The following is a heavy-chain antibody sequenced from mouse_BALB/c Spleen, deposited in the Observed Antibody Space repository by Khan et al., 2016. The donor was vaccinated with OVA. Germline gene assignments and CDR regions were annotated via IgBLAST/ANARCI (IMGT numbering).Heavy chain of an antibody. CDR1: GYSITSGYG. CDR2: ISYSGST. D-gene: IGHD1-2*01. V-gene: IGHV3-2*02. CDR3: ARTARIKY. J-gene: IGHJ2*01. Sequence: EVTLLESGPGLVKPSQSLSLTCTVTGYSITSGYGWNWIRQFPGNKLDCMGYISYSGSTNYNPSLKSRISITRDTSKNQFFLQLNSVTTEDTATYYWARTARIKYWGQGTTLTVSS.